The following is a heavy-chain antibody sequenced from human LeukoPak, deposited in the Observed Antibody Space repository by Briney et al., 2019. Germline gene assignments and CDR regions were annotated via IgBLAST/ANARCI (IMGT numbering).Heavy chain of an antibody. V-gene: IGHV3-33*08. Sequence: GGSVTLPCAPSGFTYSIYGIHWVRQAPGKGLEWVALIWFDGSNEYYADSVKGRFTISRDNSKNTLYLQMNSLRAEETAVYYCARDPGYCFNGVCPDDAFDIWGQGTMVTVSS. CDR3: ARDPGYCFNGVCPDDAFDI. J-gene: IGHJ3*02. CDR2: IWFDGSNE. D-gene: IGHD2-8*01. CDR1: GFTYSIYG.